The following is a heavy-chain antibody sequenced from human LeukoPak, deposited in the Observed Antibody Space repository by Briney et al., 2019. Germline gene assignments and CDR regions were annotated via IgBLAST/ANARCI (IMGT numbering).Heavy chain of an antibody. V-gene: IGHV3-23*01. D-gene: IGHD3-22*01. CDR1: GFRFSDYA. Sequence: PGGSLRLSCAASGFRFSDYAMAWVRQTPGKGLEWVAFITGGGGAVGYADSVKGRFTISRDNVKNTLFLQMNSLRIEDTAGYHCVKLGDGSGDYDYWGQGTLVTVSS. CDR3: VKLGDGSGDYDY. CDR2: ITGGGGAV. J-gene: IGHJ4*02.